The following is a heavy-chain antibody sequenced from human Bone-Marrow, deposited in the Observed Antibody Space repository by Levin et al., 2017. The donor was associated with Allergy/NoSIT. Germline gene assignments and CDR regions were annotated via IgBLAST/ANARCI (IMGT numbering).Heavy chain of an antibody. Sequence: PGGSLRLSCAASGIRFSAAVMHWVRQAPGKGLEWVAVVSHEGTTTIYADSVKGRFFVSRDNSENTLYLQMNRLRSEDTAYYYCSSAGRTSGRAGLFEYWGQGVPVIVS. D-gene: IGHD2-15*01. CDR3: SSAGRTSGRAGLFEY. CDR2: VSHEGTTT. CDR1: GIRFSAAV. J-gene: IGHJ4*02. V-gene: IGHV3-30*04.